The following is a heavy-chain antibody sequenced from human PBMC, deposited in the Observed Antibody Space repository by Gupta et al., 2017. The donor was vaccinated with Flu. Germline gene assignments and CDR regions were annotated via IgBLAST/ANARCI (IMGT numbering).Heavy chain of an antibody. D-gene: IGHD5-12*01. J-gene: IGHJ4*02. CDR2: INSYTNKT. CDR3: VRARCYDQDYIDF. V-gene: IGHV3-11*05. Sequence: VQLVESGGGLVKPGGSLRLSCVASGFTFNDYYLSWIRQAPGKGPECVAYINSYTNKTDDADAVRGRFIISRDNAKKAVYLQMNRRSVEDTAMYYCVRARCYDQDYIDFWGQGTLVTVSP. CDR1: GFTFNDYY.